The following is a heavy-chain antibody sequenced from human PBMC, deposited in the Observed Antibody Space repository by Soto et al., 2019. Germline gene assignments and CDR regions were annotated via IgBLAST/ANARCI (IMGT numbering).Heavy chain of an antibody. V-gene: IGHV3-21*01. J-gene: IGHJ3*01. D-gene: IGHD2-15*01. CDR3: AREEGYCNGGPCYRGAFDF. Sequence: SVRGRFTISRDNPKNSVYLQINSLREEDTAVYFCAREEGYCNGGPCYRGAFDFWGQGTIVTVSS.